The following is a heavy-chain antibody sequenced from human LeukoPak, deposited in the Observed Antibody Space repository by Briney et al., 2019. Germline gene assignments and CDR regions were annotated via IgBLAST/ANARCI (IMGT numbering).Heavy chain of an antibody. V-gene: IGHV3-30*02. CDR1: GFTFSSYG. J-gene: IGHJ4*02. CDR2: IRFDGTNK. D-gene: IGHD3-10*01. Sequence: GGSLRLSCAASGFTFSSYGMHWVCQAPGKGLEWVAFIRFDGTNKYYTDSVKGRFTISRDSSKNTLYLQMNSLRAEDTAVCYCARDGAVRGVIRPPSFDYWGQGTLVTVSS. CDR3: ARDGAVRGVIRPPSFDY.